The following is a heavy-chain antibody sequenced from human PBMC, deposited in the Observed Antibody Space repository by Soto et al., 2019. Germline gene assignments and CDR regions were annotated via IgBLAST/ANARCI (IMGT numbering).Heavy chain of an antibody. Sequence: GGSLRLSCAASGFTFSSYSMNWVRQAPGKGLEWVSSISSSSSYIYYADSVKGRFTISRDNAKNSLYLQMNSLRAEDTAVYYCARPDSSDWYDWGYYYYGMDVWGQGTTVTVSS. CDR1: GFTFSSYS. J-gene: IGHJ6*02. V-gene: IGHV3-21*01. CDR3: ARPDSSDWYDWGYYYYGMDV. D-gene: IGHD6-19*01. CDR2: ISSSSSYI.